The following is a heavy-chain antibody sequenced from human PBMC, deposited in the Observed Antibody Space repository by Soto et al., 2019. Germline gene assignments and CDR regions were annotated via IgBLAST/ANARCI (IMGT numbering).Heavy chain of an antibody. Sequence: QVTLKESGPVLVKPTETLTLTCTVSGFSLSNARMGVSWIRQPPVKALEWLAHIFSNDEKSYITFLKSTLTISKDTSESQVVITMTNMDRVDTATYYCARSLRITFGRVVAYAAFDVWGQGTMVTDSA. V-gene: IGHV2-26*01. D-gene: IGHD3-16*02. J-gene: IGHJ3*01. CDR3: ARSLRITFGRVVAYAAFDV. CDR2: IFSNDEK. CDR1: GFSLSNARMG.